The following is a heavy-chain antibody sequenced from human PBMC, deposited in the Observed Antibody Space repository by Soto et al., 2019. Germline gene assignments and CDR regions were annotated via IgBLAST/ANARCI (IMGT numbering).Heavy chain of an antibody. CDR3: ARESYGSGSNYYYYYGMDV. V-gene: IGHV3-53*01. CDR2: IYSGGST. CDR1: GFTVSSNY. Sequence: GGSLRLSCAASGFTVSSNYMSWVRQAPGKGLEWVSVIYSGGSTYYADSVKGRFTISRDNPKNTLYLQMNSLRAEDTAVYYCARESYGSGSNYYYYYGMDVWGQGTTVTVSS. D-gene: IGHD3-10*01. J-gene: IGHJ6*02.